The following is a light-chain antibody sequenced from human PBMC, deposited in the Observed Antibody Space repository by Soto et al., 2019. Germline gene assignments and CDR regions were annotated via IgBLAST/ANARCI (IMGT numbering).Light chain of an antibody. CDR2: DAS. CDR3: QQRTDRPTWT. J-gene: IGKJ1*01. CDR1: QSIGLA. V-gene: IGKV3-11*01. Sequence: EIVLTQAPATLSLSPGARVNLSCRASQSIGLAIAWYQHKPGQAPRLLIFDASQRATGIPARFRGSGSGTDFTLSISSLEPEDFAVYYCQQRTDRPTWTFSQGTKVDIK.